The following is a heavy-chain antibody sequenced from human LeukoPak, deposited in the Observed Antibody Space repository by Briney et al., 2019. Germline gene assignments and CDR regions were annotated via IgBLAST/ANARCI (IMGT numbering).Heavy chain of an antibody. D-gene: IGHD4-23*01. CDR2: ISYDGSNK. Sequence: AGGSLRLSCAASGCTFSSYAMYWVRQAPGKGLEWVAVISYDGSNKYYADSVKGRFTISRDNSKNTLYLQMNSQRAEDTAVYYCARESAPDYGGNFGNWGQGTLVAVSS. CDR3: ARESAPDYGGNFGN. J-gene: IGHJ4*02. CDR1: GCTFSSYA. V-gene: IGHV3-30*04.